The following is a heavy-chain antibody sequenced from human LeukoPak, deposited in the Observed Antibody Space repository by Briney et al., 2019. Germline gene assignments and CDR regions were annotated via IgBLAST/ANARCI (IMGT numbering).Heavy chain of an antibody. J-gene: IGHJ6*02. V-gene: IGHV1-18*01. CDR3: ARVALLWFGELSPGYGMDV. D-gene: IGHD3-10*01. Sequence: ASVKSSCKASGSTFTSFGISWLRRAPGQGLEWLGWISAYNGNTNYAQKLQGRVTMTTDTSTSTAYMELRSLRSDDTAVYYCARVALLWFGELSPGYGMDVWGQGTTVTVSS. CDR1: GSTFTSFG. CDR2: ISAYNGNT.